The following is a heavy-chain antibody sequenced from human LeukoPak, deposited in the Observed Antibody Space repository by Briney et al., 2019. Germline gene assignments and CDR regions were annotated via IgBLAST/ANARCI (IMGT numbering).Heavy chain of an antibody. CDR1: GFTFSDYY. CDR3: ARVDRDGYNLDC. D-gene: IGHD5-24*01. V-gene: IGHV3-11*01. CDR2: ISRGGSTI. Sequence: PGGSLRLSCAASGFTFSDYYMSWIRQAPGKGLEWVSYISRGGSTIYYADSVKGRFTISRDNVKNSLYLQMNSLRAEDTAVYYCARVDRDGYNLDCWGQGTLVTVSS. J-gene: IGHJ4*02.